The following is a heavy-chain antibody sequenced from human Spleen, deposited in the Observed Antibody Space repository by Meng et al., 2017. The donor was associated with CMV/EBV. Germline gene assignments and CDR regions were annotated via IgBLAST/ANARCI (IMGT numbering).Heavy chain of an antibody. CDR1: GGSISSSSYY. D-gene: IGHD2-15*01. J-gene: IGHJ4*02. CDR3: ARSVVVVAATQY. Sequence: ESLKISCTVSGGSISSSSYYWGWIRQPPGKGLEWIGSIYYSGSTYYNPSLKSRVTISVDTSKNHFSLKLSSVTAADTAVYYCARSVVVVAATQYWGQGTLVTVSS. CDR2: IYYSGST. V-gene: IGHV4-39*07.